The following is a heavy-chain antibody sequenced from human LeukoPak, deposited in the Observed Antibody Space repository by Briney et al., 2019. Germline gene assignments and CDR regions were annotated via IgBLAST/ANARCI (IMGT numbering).Heavy chain of an antibody. D-gene: IGHD1-26*01. V-gene: IGHV4-59*08. CDR1: GGSISSYY. CDR3: AGSSRWGGATNFDD. Sequence: SETLSLTCTVPGGSISSYYWSWIRQPAGKGLEWIGHIYYSGSTNYNPSLKSRVTISVDTSKNQFSLKLSSVTAADTAVYYCAGSSRWGGATNFDDWGQGTLVTVSS. CDR2: IYYSGST. J-gene: IGHJ4*02.